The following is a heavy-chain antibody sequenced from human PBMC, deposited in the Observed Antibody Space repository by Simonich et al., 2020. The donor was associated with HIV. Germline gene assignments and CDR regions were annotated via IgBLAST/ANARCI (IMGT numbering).Heavy chain of an antibody. V-gene: IGHV3-21*01. J-gene: IGHJ4*02. CDR1: GFTFSSYS. Sequence: EVQLVESGGGLVKPGGSLRLSCAASGFTFSSYSMNWVRQAPGKGLGWVSSISSSSRYIYYADSVKGRFTISRDNAKNSLYLQMNSLRAEDTAVYYCARDGRKGSSTSCSDYWGQGTLVTVSS. CDR2: ISSSSRYI. D-gene: IGHD2-2*01. CDR3: ARDGRKGSSTSCSDY.